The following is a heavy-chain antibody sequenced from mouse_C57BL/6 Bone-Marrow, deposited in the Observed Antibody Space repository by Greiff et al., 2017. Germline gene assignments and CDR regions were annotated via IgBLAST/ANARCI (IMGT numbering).Heavy chain of an antibody. J-gene: IGHJ4*01. D-gene: IGHD1-1*01. CDR2: ISGGGGNT. Sequence: EVKVVESGGGLVKPGGSLKLSCAASGFTFSSYTMSWVRQTPEKRLEWVATISGGGGNTYYPDSVKGRFTISRDNAKNTLYLQMSSLRSEDTALYYCARLLRGGLDYWGQGTSVTVSS. V-gene: IGHV5-9*01. CDR3: ARLLRGGLDY. CDR1: GFTFSSYT.